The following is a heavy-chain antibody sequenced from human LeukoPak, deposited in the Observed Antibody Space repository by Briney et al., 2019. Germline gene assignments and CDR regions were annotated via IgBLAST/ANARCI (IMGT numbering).Heavy chain of an antibody. CDR1: GYIFSDHY. D-gene: IGHD2-21*01. Sequence: ASVNVSCKASGYIFSDHYIQWVRQAPGQGLEWMGWINPASGGTNNAQKFHGRVTMTTDTSISTLYMELNSLRSDDTAVYYCARLLFLSGPTHCFDPWGQGTLVTVSS. CDR3: ARLLFLSGPTHCFDP. V-gene: IGHV1-2*02. J-gene: IGHJ5*02. CDR2: INPASGGT.